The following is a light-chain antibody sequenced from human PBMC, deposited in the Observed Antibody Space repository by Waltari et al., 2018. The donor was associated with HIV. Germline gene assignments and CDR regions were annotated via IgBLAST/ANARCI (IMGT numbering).Light chain of an antibody. CDR2: DVD. V-gene: IGLV2-14*03. CDR1: DSDFGLYHF. Sequence: AVTQPASVSGLPGQSTTISCTGADSDFGLYHFVSWYQQHSGKPPRLILYDVDSRASGVSDRFSGSMSGNTASLTISGLRAEDEGHYYCASFTGDNTVIFGGGTEVTVL. J-gene: IGLJ2*01. CDR3: ASFTGDNTVI.